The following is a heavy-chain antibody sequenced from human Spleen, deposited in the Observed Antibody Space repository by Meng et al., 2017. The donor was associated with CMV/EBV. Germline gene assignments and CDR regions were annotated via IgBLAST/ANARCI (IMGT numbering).Heavy chain of an antibody. CDR3: LGSWSH. V-gene: IGHV3-15*01. J-gene: IGHJ4*02. D-gene: IGHD6-13*01. CDR2: IKSKTDGGTT. Sequence: GGSLRLSCAASGFTFSNAWMSWVRQAPGKGLEWVGRIKSKTDGGTTDYAASVKGRFTISRDDSKSIAYLQMNSLKTEDTAVYYCLGSWSHWGQGTLVTVSS. CDR1: GFTFSNAW.